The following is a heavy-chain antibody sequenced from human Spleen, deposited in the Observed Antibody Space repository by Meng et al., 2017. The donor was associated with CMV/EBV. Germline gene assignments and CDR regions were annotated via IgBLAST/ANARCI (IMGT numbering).Heavy chain of an antibody. V-gene: IGHV3-48*04. J-gene: IGHJ4*02. D-gene: IGHD2-2*01. CDR1: GFTFSSYN. Sequence: ETLSLTCAASGFTFSSYNMNWVRQAPGKGLDWVSYISSSGSSISYADPVKGRFTISRDNAKNSLYLQMNSLRAEDTAVYYCARRYCSSTSCLLDYWGQGTLVTVSS. CDR3: ARRYCSSTSCLLDY. CDR2: ISSSGSSI.